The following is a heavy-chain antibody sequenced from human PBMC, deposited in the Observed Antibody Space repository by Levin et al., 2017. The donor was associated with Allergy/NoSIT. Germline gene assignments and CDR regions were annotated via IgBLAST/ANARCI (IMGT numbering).Heavy chain of an antibody. D-gene: IGHD6-19*01. CDR1: GFTFNTYS. CDR3: ARDPPGGAWYGDY. CDR2: IASDGRTE. J-gene: IGHJ4*02. Sequence: GGSLRLSCAASGFTFNTYSMHWVRQAPGKGLEWVAVIASDGRTEYYADSVKGRFTISRDNSKNTLYLQMNSLRPEDTAVYLCARDPPGGAWYGDYWGQGTLVTVSS. V-gene: IGHV3-30*04.